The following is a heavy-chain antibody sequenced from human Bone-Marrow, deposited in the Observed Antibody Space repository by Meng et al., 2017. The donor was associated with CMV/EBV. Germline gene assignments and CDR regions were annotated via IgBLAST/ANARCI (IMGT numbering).Heavy chain of an antibody. Sequence: SCAASGFTFSAFAMHWVRQAPGKGLEWVAYIGFGGGVEKYYPDSVKGRFTVSRDNSKNTLYLDINGLTDEDTAIYYCAKDRPEILGLDPWGQGTLVTVSS. V-gene: IGHV3-30*02. CDR2: IGFGGGVEK. D-gene: IGHD1-14*01. J-gene: IGHJ5*02. CDR3: AKDRPEILGLDP. CDR1: GFTFSAFA.